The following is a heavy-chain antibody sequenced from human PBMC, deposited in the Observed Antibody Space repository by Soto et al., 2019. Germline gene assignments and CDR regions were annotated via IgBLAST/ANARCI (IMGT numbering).Heavy chain of an antibody. V-gene: IGHV3-13*01. Sequence: EVQLVESGGGLVQPGGSLRLSCAASGFTCSNYDMYWVRQATGKGLEWVSAIGIAGDTYYSDSVQGRFPVSRENAKNALYLQMNSLRAGDTAVYFCAGSPGSSSDVGCYFYDMDVWGKWTTVTVSS. CDR2: IGIAGDT. CDR3: AGSPGSSSDVGCYFYDMDV. CDR1: GFTCSNYD. D-gene: IGHD6-13*01. J-gene: IGHJ6*03.